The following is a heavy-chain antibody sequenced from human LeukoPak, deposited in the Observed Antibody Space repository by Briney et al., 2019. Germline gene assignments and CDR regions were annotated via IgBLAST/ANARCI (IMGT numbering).Heavy chain of an antibody. V-gene: IGHV1-2*02. Sequence: ASVKVSCKASGYTFTGYYMHWVRQAPGQGLEWMGWINPNSGGTNYAQKFQGRVTMTRDTSISTAYMELSRLRSDDTAVYYCARHPGSSGSYYDDYWGQGTLVTVSS. CDR2: INPNSGGT. D-gene: IGHD1-26*01. J-gene: IGHJ4*02. CDR1: GYTFTGYY. CDR3: ARHPGSSGSYYDDY.